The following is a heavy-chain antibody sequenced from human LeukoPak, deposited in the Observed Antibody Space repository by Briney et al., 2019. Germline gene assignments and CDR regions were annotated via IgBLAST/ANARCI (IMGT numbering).Heavy chain of an antibody. CDR3: AREPDPLGISDY. Sequence: GGSLRLSCAASGFTVSSNYMSWVRQAPGKGLEWVSVIYSGGSTYYADSVKGRFTISRDNSKNTLYLQMNSLRAEDTAVYYCAREPDPLGISDYWGQGTLVTVSS. CDR1: GFTVSSNY. D-gene: IGHD7-27*01. V-gene: IGHV3-53*01. J-gene: IGHJ4*02. CDR2: IYSGGST.